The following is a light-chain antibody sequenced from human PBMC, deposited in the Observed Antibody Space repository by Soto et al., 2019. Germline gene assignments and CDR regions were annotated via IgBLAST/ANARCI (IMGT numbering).Light chain of an antibody. CDR3: QQYSDWPT. CDR1: QSVSSD. Sequence: EIVMTQSPATLSVSPGERATLSCRASQSVSSDLAWYQQKPGQAPRLLIYAASTRATDIPARFSGGGSGTEFTLTISSLQPEDFAVYYCQQYSDWPTFGQGTKVEIK. J-gene: IGKJ1*01. V-gene: IGKV3-15*01. CDR2: AAS.